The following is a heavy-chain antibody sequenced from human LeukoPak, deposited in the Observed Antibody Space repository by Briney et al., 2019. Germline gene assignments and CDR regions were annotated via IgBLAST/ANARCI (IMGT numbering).Heavy chain of an antibody. CDR1: GYSISSGYY. CDR3: ARRISSGWDIHFDY. D-gene: IGHD6-19*01. V-gene: IGHV4-38-2*02. J-gene: IGHJ4*02. Sequence: PSETLSLTCTVSGYSISSGYYWGWIRQPPGKGLEWIGSIYHSGSTYYNPSLKSRVTISVDTSKNQFSLKLSSVTAADTAVYYCARRISSGWDIHFDYWGQGTLVTVSS. CDR2: IYHSGST.